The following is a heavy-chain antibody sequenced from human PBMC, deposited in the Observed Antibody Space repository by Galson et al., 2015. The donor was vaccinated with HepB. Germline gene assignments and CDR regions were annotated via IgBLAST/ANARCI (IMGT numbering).Heavy chain of an antibody. Sequence: SLRLSCAASGFTVSSNYMSWVRQAPGKGLEWVSVIYSGGSTYYADSVKGRFTISRDNSKNPLYLQMNSLRAEDTAVYYCARDGESGSSWYVGYWGQGTLVTVSS. J-gene: IGHJ4*02. V-gene: IGHV3-53*01. CDR2: IYSGGST. CDR1: GFTVSSNY. CDR3: ARDGESGSSWYVGY. D-gene: IGHD6-13*01.